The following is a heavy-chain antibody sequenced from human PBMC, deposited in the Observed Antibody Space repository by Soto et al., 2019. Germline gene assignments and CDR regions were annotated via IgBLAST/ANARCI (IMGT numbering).Heavy chain of an antibody. CDR2: IYYSGST. Sequence: SETLSLTCTFSVDSISSYYWSCIRQPPGKGLECIGYIYYSGSTNYNPSLKSRVTISADKSKNQFSLKLSSVTAADTAVYYCASGGKLEAYSYGLEVWGQRTTFSLS. D-gene: IGHD1-26*01. CDR3: ASGGKLEAYSYGLEV. CDR1: VDSISSYY. V-gene: IGHV4-59*01. J-gene: IGHJ6*01.